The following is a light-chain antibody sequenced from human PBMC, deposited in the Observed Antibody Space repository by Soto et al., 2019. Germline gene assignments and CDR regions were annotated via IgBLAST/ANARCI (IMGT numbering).Light chain of an antibody. J-gene: IGKJ1*01. CDR3: QQYGSSGT. Sequence: EIVLTQSPGTLSLSLGERATLSCRASQSLSNNFLAWYQQKPGEAPRLLNYGASSRATGIPDRFSGSGSGTDFPITISRLEPEDFAVYYCQQYGSSGTFGQGTKVDIK. V-gene: IGKV3-20*01. CDR2: GAS. CDR1: QSLSNNF.